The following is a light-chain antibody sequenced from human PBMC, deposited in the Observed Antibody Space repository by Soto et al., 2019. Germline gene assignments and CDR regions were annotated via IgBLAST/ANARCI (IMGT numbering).Light chain of an antibody. CDR3: SSYAGSGNV. CDR2: EVN. V-gene: IGLV2-8*01. Sequence: QSALTQPASVSGSAGQSITISCSGTMRDVGAYNLVSWYQQHPGTAPKLMIYEVNKRPSGVPDRFSGSKSGNTASLTVSGLQAEDEADYYCSSYAGSGNVFGTGTKLTVL. J-gene: IGLJ1*01. CDR1: MRDVGAYNL.